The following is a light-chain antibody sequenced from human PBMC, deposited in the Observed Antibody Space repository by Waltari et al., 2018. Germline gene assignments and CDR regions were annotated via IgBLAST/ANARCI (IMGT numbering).Light chain of an antibody. V-gene: IGLV3-10*01. CDR2: EDI. CDR1: ALSKKY. J-gene: IGLJ3*02. Sequence: SYELTQPPSVSVSPGQTARITCSGDALSKKYAYWYQQKSGQAPVLFIYEDIKRPTGIPSRFSGSSSGTTATLTISGAHVDDEADYYCYSTDFSGHDRVFGGGTKLTIL. CDR3: YSTDFSGHDRV.